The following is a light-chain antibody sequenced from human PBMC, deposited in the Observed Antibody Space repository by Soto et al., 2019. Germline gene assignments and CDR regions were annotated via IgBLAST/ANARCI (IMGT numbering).Light chain of an antibody. J-gene: IGKJ1*01. V-gene: IGKV1-5*01. Sequence: VGDRVTITCRASQSIGRFLAWYQHQPGKAPKLLIYDASTLESGVPSRFSGTGSGTEFTFSITSLQPEDFGTYYCQQCYMGWTFGQGTKVDIK. CDR3: QQCYMGWT. CDR2: DAS. CDR1: QSIGRF.